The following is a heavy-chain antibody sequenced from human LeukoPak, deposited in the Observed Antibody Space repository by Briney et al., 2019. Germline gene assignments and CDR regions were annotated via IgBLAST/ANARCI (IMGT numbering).Heavy chain of an antibody. CDR2: IYYSGST. V-gene: IGHV4-59*08. CDR1: GGSISSYY. D-gene: IGHD6-13*01. J-gene: IGHJ4*02. Sequence: PSETLSLTCTVSGGSISSYYWSWIRQPPGKGLEWIGYIYYSGSTNYNPSLKSRVTTSVDTSKNQFSLKLSSVTAADTAVYYCASAGAAAGSVYYFDYWGQRTLVTVSS. CDR3: ASAGAAAGSVYYFDY.